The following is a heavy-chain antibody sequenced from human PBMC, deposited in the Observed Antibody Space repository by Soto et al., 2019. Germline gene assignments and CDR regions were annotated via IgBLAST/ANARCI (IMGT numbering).Heavy chain of an antibody. CDR2: MNPSNGNA. D-gene: IGHD6-25*01. CDR1: GPTFTTCD. V-gene: IGHV1-8*01. CDR3: ARRKERSGPNYFDS. J-gene: IGHJ4*02. Sequence: ASVEVSCKASGPTFTTCDINWVRQATGQGLEWMGWMNPSNGNAGYAQNFQGRVTMTRNTSISTAYMELSSLRSDDTAVYFCARRKERSGPNYFDSWGQGSLVTVSS.